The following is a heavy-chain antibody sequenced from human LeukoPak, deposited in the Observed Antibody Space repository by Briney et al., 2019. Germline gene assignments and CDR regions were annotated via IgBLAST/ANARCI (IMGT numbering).Heavy chain of an antibody. Sequence: PSETLSLTCAVYGGSFSGYYWSWIRQPPGKGLEWIGEINHSGSTNYNPSLKSRVTISVDTSKNQFSLKLSSVTAADTAVYYCASRYYYDSSALYYFDYWGQGTLVTVPS. D-gene: IGHD3-22*01. CDR1: GGSFSGYY. CDR3: ASRYYYDSSALYYFDY. V-gene: IGHV4-34*01. CDR2: INHSGST. J-gene: IGHJ4*02.